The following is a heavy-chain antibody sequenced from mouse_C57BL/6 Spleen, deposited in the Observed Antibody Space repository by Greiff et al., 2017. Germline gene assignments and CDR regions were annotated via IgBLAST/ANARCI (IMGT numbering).Heavy chain of an antibody. CDR1: GFSLTSYG. CDR3: ARDEPWFAY. J-gene: IGHJ3*01. CDR2: IWGDGST. Sequence: VQLQESGPGLVAPSQSLSITCTVSGFSLTSYGVSWVRQPPGKGLEWLGVIWGDGSTNDHSALISRLSISKDNSKSQVFFTLNSLQTDDTATYYCARDEPWFAYWGQGTLVTVSA. V-gene: IGHV2-3*01.